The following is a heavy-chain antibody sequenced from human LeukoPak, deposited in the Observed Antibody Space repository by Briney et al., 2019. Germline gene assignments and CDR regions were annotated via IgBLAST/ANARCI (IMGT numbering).Heavy chain of an antibody. J-gene: IGHJ5*01. CDR1: GYIFTSYW. V-gene: IGHV5-51*01. D-gene: IGHD3-10*01. Sequence: GESLKISCKASGYIFTSYWIGWVRQMPGEGLEWMGNIYAGDSDTTYSPSFQGQVTISVDKSITTAYLQWSSLKASDTAIYYCVKLTTGSGPFDSWGQGTLVTVSS. CDR2: IYAGDSDT. CDR3: VKLTTGSGPFDS.